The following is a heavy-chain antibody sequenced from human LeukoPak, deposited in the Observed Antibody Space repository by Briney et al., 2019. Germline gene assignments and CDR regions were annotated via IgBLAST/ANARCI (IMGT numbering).Heavy chain of an antibody. J-gene: IGHJ4*02. CDR3: ARDPVAAGFGAPDY. Sequence: ASVKVSCKASGYSFTSYGISWVRQAPGQGLECMGWISAYNGNTNYAQKLQGRVTMTTDTSTSTAYMELRSLRSDDTAVYYCARDPVAAGFGAPDYWGQGTLVTVSS. D-gene: IGHD3-10*01. V-gene: IGHV1-18*01. CDR2: ISAYNGNT. CDR1: GYSFTSYG.